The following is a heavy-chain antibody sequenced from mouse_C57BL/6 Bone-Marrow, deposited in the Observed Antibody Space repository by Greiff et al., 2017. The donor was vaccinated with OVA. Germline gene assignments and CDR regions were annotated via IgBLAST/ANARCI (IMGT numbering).Heavy chain of an antibody. Sequence: EVQLVESGGGLVKPGGSLKLSCAASGFTFSDYGMHWVRQAPEKGLEWVAYISSGSSTIYYADTVKGRFTISRDNAKNTLFLQMTSLGSEGTAMYYCARNWAPWFAYWGQGTLVTVSA. D-gene: IGHD4-1*01. CDR2: ISSGSSTI. J-gene: IGHJ3*01. V-gene: IGHV5-17*01. CDR3: ARNWAPWFAY. CDR1: GFTFSDYG.